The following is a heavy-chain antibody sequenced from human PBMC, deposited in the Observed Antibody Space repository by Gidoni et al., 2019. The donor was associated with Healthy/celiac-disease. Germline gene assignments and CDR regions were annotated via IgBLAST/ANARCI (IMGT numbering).Heavy chain of an antibody. CDR3: ARVGGVVVPAAIPLFDY. CDR1: GGCFRVHY. D-gene: IGHD2-2*01. J-gene: IGHJ4*02. Sequence: VQLPQWGAGLLKPSETLSLTCAVYGGCFRVHYWSWIRPPPGKGLEWIGEINHSGSTNYNPSLKSRVTISVDTSKNQFSLKLSSVTAADTAVYYCARVGGVVVPAAIPLFDYWGQGTLVTVSS. CDR2: INHSGST. V-gene: IGHV4-34*01.